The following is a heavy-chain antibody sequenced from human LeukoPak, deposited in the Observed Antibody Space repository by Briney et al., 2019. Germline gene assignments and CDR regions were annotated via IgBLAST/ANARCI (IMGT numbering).Heavy chain of an antibody. CDR2: IYYSGST. Sequence: SETLSLTCTVSGGSISNSSYYWGRIRQPPGKGLEWIGSIYYSGSTYYNPSLKSRVTISVDTSKNQFSLKLSSVTAADTAVYYCARLGSSRWYTNYWFDPWGQGTLVTVSS. CDR3: ARLGSSRWYTNYWFDP. J-gene: IGHJ5*02. D-gene: IGHD6-19*01. V-gene: IGHV4-39*01. CDR1: GGSISNSSYY.